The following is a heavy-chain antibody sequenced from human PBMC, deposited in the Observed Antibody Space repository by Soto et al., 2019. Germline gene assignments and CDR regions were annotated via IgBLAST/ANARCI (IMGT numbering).Heavy chain of an antibody. V-gene: IGHV1-18*01. Sequence: HVQLVQSGAEVKKPGASLKGSCKASGYTFISYGVSWVRQAPGQGLAWLGWISPYNGNTKYAQKYQGRITMTTDTSTSTVYMDLRSLRTDDTAVYYCARDQTKWLTDAFDIWGQGTMVVVSS. CDR1: GYTFISYG. CDR3: ARDQTKWLTDAFDI. CDR2: ISPYNGNT. J-gene: IGHJ3*02. D-gene: IGHD5-12*01.